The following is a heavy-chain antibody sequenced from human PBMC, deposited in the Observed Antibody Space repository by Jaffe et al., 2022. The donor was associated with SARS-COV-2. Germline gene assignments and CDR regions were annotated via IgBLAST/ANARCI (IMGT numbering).Heavy chain of an antibody. Sequence: EVQLVESGGGLVQPGGSLRLSCAASGFTFSDHYMDWVRQAPGKGLEWIGRARNKANSYTTEYAASVKGRFTISRDDSKNSVYLQMNSLKTEDTAVYYCARDFYDGVGYYRGAFDIWGQGTMVTVSS. J-gene: IGHJ3*02. V-gene: IGHV3-72*01. CDR2: ARNKANSYTT. D-gene: IGHD3-22*01. CDR1: GFTFSDHY. CDR3: ARDFYDGVGYYRGAFDI.